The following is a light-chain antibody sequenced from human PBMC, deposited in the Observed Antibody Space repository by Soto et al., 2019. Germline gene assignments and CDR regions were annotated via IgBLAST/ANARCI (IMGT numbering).Light chain of an antibody. CDR2: DAS. V-gene: IGKV3-20*01. CDR3: QHYGSSPQP. CDR1: QSVSGSY. J-gene: IGKJ1*01. Sequence: EIVLTQSPGTLSLSPGERATLSCRASQSVSGSYLAWYQQKPGQAPRLLIYDASRRATGIPDRFSGSGSGKDFTLTISRLEPEDFAVYYCQHYGSSPQPFGLGTKVEIK.